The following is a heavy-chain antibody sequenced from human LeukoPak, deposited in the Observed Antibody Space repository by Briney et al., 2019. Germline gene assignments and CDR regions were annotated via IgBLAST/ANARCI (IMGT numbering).Heavy chain of an antibody. Sequence: GGSLRLSCAASGFTFDDYGMSWVRQTPGKGLEWVSGINWNGGSTGYADSVKGRFTISRDNAKNSLYLQMNSLRAEDTALYYCARELGSVLWLGVNYYFDYWGQGTLVTVSS. J-gene: IGHJ4*02. CDR2: INWNGGST. D-gene: IGHD3-10*01. CDR1: GFTFDDYG. V-gene: IGHV3-20*04. CDR3: ARELGSVLWLGVNYYFDY.